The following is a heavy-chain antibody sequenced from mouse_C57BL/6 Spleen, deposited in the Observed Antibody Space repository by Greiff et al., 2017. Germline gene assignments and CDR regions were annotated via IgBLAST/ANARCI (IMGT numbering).Heavy chain of an antibody. CDR3: VRVPPRSGVASDWYFDV. CDR2: IRSKSSNYAT. V-gene: IGHV10-3*01. CDR1: GFTFNTYA. D-gene: IGHD1-1*01. Sequence: DVKLQESGGGLVQPKGSLTLSCAASGFTFNTYAMHWVRQAPGKGLEWVARIRSKSSNYATYYADSVKDRFTISRDDSQSMLYLQMNNLKTEDTAMYYGVRVPPRSGVASDWYFDVWGTGTTVTVSS. J-gene: IGHJ1*03.